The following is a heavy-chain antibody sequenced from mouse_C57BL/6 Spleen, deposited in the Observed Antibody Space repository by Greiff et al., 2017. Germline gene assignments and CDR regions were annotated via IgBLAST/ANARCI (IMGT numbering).Heavy chain of an antibody. J-gene: IGHJ3*01. CDR2: IRSKCSNYAT. V-gene: IGHV10-3*01. CDR3: VRGGPAWFAY. CDR1: GFTFNTYA. Sequence: EVMLVESGGGLVQPKGSLKLPCAASGFTFNTYAMHLVRQAPGTGLEWVSRIRSKCSNYATYYADSVKDRFTISRDDSQSMLYLQMNNLKTENTAMYYCVRGGPAWFAYGGQGTLVTVSA.